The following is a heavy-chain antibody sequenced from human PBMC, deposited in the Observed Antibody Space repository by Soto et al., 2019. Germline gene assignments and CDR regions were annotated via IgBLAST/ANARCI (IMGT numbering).Heavy chain of an antibody. CDR1: GYTLTELS. Sequence: ASVKVSCKVSGYTLTELSMHWVRQAPGKGLEWMGGFDPEDGETIYAQKFQGRVTMTEDTSTDTAYMELSSLRSEDTAVYYCATGPRIGVTRGPPYYYMDVWGKGTTVTVSS. CDR2: FDPEDGET. V-gene: IGHV1-24*01. D-gene: IGHD4-4*01. J-gene: IGHJ6*03. CDR3: ATGPRIGVTRGPPYYYMDV.